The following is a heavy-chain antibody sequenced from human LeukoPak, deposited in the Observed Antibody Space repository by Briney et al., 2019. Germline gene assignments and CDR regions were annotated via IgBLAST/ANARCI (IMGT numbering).Heavy chain of an antibody. D-gene: IGHD3-16*01. J-gene: IGHJ4*02. Sequence: PSETLSLTCTVSGGSISSSSYYWGWIRQPPGKGLEWIGSIYYSGSTYYNPSLKSRVTISVDKSKNQFSLKLSSVTAADTAVYYCAVYLWGSYPPRYYFDYWGQGTLVTVSS. CDR2: IYYSGST. CDR1: GGSISSSSYY. CDR3: AVYLWGSYPPRYYFDY. V-gene: IGHV4-39*07.